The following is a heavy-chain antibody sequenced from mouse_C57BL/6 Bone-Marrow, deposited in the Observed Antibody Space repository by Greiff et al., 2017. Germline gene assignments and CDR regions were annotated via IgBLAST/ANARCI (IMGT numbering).Heavy chain of an antibody. CDR2: IYPGSGST. Sequence: QVQLQQPGAELVKPGASVKMSCKASGYTFTSYWITWVKQRPGQGLEWIGDIYPGSGSTNYNEKFKSKATLTVDTSSSPAYMQLSGLTSEDSAVYFCARCFSWYFDVWGTETTLTVSS. V-gene: IGHV1-55*01. CDR1: GYTFTSYW. CDR3: ARCFSWYFDV. J-gene: IGHJ1*03.